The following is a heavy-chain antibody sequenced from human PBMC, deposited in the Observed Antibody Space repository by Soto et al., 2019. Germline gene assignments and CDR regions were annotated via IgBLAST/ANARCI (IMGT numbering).Heavy chain of an antibody. CDR3: AKVQEFCGYNCYTVDS. D-gene: IGHD2-21*02. Sequence: EVQLLESGGGLAQPGGSLRLSCAASGFTFSNSAMSWVRQVPGKGLEWAAGISSGGGHTNYADSVKGRFTISRDNFKDTLYLQMNSLRAEDTDLYYCAKVQEFCGYNCYTVDSWGQGALVTVSS. CDR2: ISSGGGHT. V-gene: IGHV3-23*01. CDR1: GFTFSNSA. J-gene: IGHJ4*02.